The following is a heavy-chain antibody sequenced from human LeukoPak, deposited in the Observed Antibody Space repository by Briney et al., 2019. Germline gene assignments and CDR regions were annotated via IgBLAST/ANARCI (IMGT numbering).Heavy chain of an antibody. CDR1: GFTFSDAW. Sequence: PGGSLRLSCVGSGFTFSDAWMSWVRQAPGKGLEWVGRIKSKSDGGTIDYAAHVKRRFPLSRDDSRNTLYLQMNSLKTEDTAVYYCTTRRQDGWWGQGTLVTVS. D-gene: IGHD2-15*01. CDR3: TTRRQDGW. J-gene: IGHJ1*01. V-gene: IGHV3-15*01. CDR2: IKSKSDGGTI.